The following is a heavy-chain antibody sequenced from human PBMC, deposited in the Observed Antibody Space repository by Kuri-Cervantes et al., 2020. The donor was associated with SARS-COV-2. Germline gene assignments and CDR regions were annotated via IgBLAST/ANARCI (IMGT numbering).Heavy chain of an antibody. CDR2: INPDGSST. CDR1: GFTFRTNW. CDR3: ARDLGWSKKDV. D-gene: IGHD1/OR15-1a*01. J-gene: IGHJ6*04. Sequence: GGSLRLSCAASGFTFRTNWMHWVRQAPGKGLVWVARINPDGSSTDYAASVKGRFTISRDNAKNTLYLQMNSLRVEDTAVYSCARDLGWSKKDVWGKGTTVTVSS. V-gene: IGHV3-74*01.